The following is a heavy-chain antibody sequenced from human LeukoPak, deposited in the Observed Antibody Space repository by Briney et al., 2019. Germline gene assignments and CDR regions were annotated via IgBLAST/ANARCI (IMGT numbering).Heavy chain of an antibody. CDR1: GGTFSSYA. J-gene: IGHJ4*02. CDR2: IIPIFGTA. V-gene: IGHV1-69*13. Sequence: GASVKVSCKASGGTFSSYAISWVRQAPGQGLEWMGGIIPIFGTANYAQKFQGRVTITADESTSTAYMEPSSLRSEDTAVYYCARHSVILYYDILTGPTTGLDYWGQGTLVTVSS. D-gene: IGHD3-9*01. CDR3: ARHSVILYYDILTGPTTGLDY.